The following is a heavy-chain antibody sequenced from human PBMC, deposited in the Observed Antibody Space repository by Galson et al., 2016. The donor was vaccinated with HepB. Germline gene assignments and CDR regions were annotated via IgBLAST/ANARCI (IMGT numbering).Heavy chain of an antibody. CDR1: GGSISSSDYY. CDR2: IYYSGRA. J-gene: IGHJ6*04. CDR3: ARRCRASGEVVVASSAYYYNGMDV. D-gene: IGHD2-15*01. V-gene: IGHV4-39*02. Sequence: SETLSLTCIVSGGSISSSDYYWGWIRQPPGKGLEWIGNIYYSGRAYYSPSLQSRVTISVDTSKNHFSLKLNSVTAADTAVYYCARRCRASGEVVVASSAYYYNGMDVWGKGTTVTVSS.